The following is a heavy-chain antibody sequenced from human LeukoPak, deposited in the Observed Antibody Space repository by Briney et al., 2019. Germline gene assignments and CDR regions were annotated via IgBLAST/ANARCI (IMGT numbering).Heavy chain of an antibody. CDR1: GFTFSSYG. Sequence: GGSLRLSCAASGFTFSSYGMHWVRQAPGKGLEWVALISYDGSNKYYADSVKGRFTISRDNSKNTLYLQMNSLRAEDTAVYYCARDYFLYSSSFYYYYMDVWGKGTTVTVSS. V-gene: IGHV3-30*03. D-gene: IGHD6-6*01. J-gene: IGHJ6*03. CDR3: ARDYFLYSSSFYYYYMDV. CDR2: ISYDGSNK.